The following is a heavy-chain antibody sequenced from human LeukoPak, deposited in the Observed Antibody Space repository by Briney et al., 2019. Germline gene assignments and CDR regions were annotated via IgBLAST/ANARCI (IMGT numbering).Heavy chain of an antibody. CDR2: FDPEDGET. Sequence: ASVKVSCKVSGYTLTELSMHWVRQAPGKGLEWMGGFDPEDGETIYAQKFQGRVTMTEDTSTDTAYMELSSLRSEDTAVYYCATDLYFDFWSGYKDYWGQGTLVTVSS. D-gene: IGHD3-3*01. V-gene: IGHV1-24*01. CDR1: GYTLTELS. CDR3: ATDLYFDFWSGYKDY. J-gene: IGHJ4*02.